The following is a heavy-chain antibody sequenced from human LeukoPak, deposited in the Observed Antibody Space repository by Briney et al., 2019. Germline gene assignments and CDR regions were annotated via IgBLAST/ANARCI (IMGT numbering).Heavy chain of an antibody. J-gene: IGHJ4*02. Sequence: PGGSLRLSCAASEFTSSSYWMSWGRQAPGKGLEGVANINQEGSEKYYVDSVKGRFTISSDNAKNSLYLQMNSLRAEDTAVYYCARVGPDYWGQGTLVTVSS. CDR3: ARVGPDY. CDR1: EFTSSSYW. D-gene: IGHD1-26*01. CDR2: INQEGSEK. V-gene: IGHV3-7*01.